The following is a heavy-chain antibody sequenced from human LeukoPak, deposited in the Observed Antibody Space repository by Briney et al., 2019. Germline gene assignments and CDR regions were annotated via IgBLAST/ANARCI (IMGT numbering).Heavy chain of an antibody. J-gene: IGHJ4*02. CDR3: ARGADFGGGIRRNLFDY. Sequence: PSETLSLTCAVYGGSFSGYYWSWIRQPPGKGLEWIGEINHSGSTNYNPSLTSRVTISVDTSKNQFSLKLSSVTAADTAVYYCARGADFGGGIRRNLFDYWGQGTLVTVSS. V-gene: IGHV4-34*01. CDR2: INHSGST. CDR1: GGSFSGYY. D-gene: IGHD1-20*01.